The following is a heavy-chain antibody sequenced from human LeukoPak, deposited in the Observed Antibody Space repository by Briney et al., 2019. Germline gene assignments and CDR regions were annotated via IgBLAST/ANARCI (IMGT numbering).Heavy chain of an antibody. D-gene: IGHD3-10*01. CDR3: AKSFGAFWYFDL. J-gene: IGHJ2*01. CDR1: EFTFINYG. Sequence: GGSLRLSCAASEFTFINYGMSWDRQAPGKGLEWVSAIGTSGVNTYYADSVKGRFTISRDNSKNTLFLQINSLRAEDTAVYYCAKSFGAFWYFDLWGRGTLVTVSS. V-gene: IGHV3-23*01. CDR2: IGTSGVNT.